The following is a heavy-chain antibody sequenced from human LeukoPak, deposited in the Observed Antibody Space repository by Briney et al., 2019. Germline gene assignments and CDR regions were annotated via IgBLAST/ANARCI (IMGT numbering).Heavy chain of an antibody. V-gene: IGHV3-23*01. Sequence: GGSLRLSCAASGVTFSSYAMSWVRQAPGKGLMWVSGLSDSGTSTYYADSVKGRFTISRDNSRNTLFLQMNRLRAEDTAVYYCARDRIMITFGGDRSGGLFDYWGQGTLVTVSS. J-gene: IGHJ4*02. CDR1: GVTFSSYA. D-gene: IGHD3-16*01. CDR3: ARDRIMITFGGDRSGGLFDY. CDR2: LSDSGTST.